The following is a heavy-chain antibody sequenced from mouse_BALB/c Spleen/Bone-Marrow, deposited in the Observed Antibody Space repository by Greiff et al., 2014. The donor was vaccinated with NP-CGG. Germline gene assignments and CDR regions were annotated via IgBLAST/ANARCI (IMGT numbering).Heavy chain of an antibody. CDR3: ATSGTRGNYAMDY. CDR1: GYSFTGYT. D-gene: IGHD4-1*01. Sequence: VQLQQSGPELVKPGASMKISCKASGYSFTGYTMNWVKQSHGKNLEWIGLINPYNGGTRYNQKFKGKATLTIDKSSSAAYMELLRLTSEDSAVYYCATSGTRGNYAMDYWGQGTSVTVSS. CDR2: INPYNGGT. V-gene: IGHV1-26*01. J-gene: IGHJ4*01.